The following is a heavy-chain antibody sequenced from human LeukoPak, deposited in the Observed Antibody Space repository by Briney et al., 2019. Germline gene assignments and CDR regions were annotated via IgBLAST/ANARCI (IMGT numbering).Heavy chain of an antibody. CDR2: TSGSGGST. Sequence: PGGSLRLSCAASGFTFSSYAMSWVRQAPGKGLEWVSATSGSGGSTYYADSVKGRFTISRDNSKNTLYLQMNSLRAEDTAVYYCATSQWLEYYFDYWGQGTLVTVSS. J-gene: IGHJ4*02. V-gene: IGHV3-23*01. CDR1: GFTFSSYA. CDR3: ATSQWLEYYFDY. D-gene: IGHD6-19*01.